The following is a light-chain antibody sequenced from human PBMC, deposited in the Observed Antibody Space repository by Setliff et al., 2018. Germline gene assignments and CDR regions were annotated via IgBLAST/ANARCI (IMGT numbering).Light chain of an antibody. V-gene: IGLV2-14*03. J-gene: IGLJ1*01. CDR3: NAYTSGTTYV. CDR1: SSDIGGYNY. Sequence: QSVLTQPASVSGSPGQSITISCTGPSSDIGGYNYVSWYQQYPGKAPQLIIYAVSDRPSGVSNRFSGSKSGNTASLTISGLQTEDEADYYCNAYTSGTTYVFGTGTKVTVL. CDR2: AVS.